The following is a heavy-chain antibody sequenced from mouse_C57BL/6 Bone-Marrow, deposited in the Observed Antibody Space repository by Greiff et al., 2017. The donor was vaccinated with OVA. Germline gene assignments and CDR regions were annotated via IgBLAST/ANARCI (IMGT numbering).Heavy chain of an antibody. CDR2: ILPGSGST. Sequence: QVQLKESGAELMKPGASVKLSCKATGYTFTGYWIEWVKQRPGHGLEWIGEILPGSGSTNYNEKFKGKATFTADTSSNTAYMQLSRLTTEDSAIYYGAIRAIYYDYDRLDDWGQGTTLTVSA. J-gene: IGHJ2*01. D-gene: IGHD2-4*01. V-gene: IGHV1-9*01. CDR1: GYTFTGYW. CDR3: AIRAIYYDYDRLDD.